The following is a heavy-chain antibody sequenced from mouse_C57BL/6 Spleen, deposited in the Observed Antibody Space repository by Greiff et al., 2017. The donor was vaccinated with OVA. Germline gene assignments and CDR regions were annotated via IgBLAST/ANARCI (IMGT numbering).Heavy chain of an antibody. Sequence: VKLVESGPGLVQPSQSLSITCTVSGFSLTSYGVHWVRQSPGKGLEWLGVIWRGGSTDYNAAFMSRLSITKDNSKSQVFFKMNSLQADDTAIYYCAKNEGYYYGSSYVWYFDVWGTGTTVTVSS. CDR2: IWRGGST. CDR1: GFSLTSYG. V-gene: IGHV2-5*01. J-gene: IGHJ1*03. CDR3: AKNEGYYYGSSYVWYFDV. D-gene: IGHD1-1*01.